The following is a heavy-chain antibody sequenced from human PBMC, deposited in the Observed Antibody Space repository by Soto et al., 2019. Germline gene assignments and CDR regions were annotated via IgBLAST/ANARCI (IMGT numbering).Heavy chain of an antibody. CDR2: TYYRSKWIS. D-gene: IGHD1-26*01. V-gene: IGHV6-1*01. CDR1: MDSVSNNRAT. J-gene: IGHJ4*02. CDR3: ARGPPDLKSGVDF. Sequence: SQTLSLTCAISMDSVSNNRATWNWIRQSPSGGLEWLGRTYYRSKWISDYAMSVKGRISINPDTSKNLVSLHLNFVTPEDTAVYYRARGPPDLKSGVDFWGPGTPVTVSS.